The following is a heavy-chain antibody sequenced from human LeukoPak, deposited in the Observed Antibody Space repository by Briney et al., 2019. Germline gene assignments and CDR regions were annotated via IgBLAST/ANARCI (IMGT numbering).Heavy chain of an antibody. D-gene: IGHD4-23*01. V-gene: IGHV4-39*07. CDR3: ARAGGLNYYGGFSEFGY. CDR1: GGSISSGDYY. CDR2: IYYSGST. J-gene: IGHJ4*02. Sequence: SQTLSLTCTVSGGSISSGDYYWSWIRQPPGKGLEWIGSIYYSGSTFYNPSLKSRVTISLDTSKNQYSLKLSSVTAADTAVYYCARAGGLNYYGGFSEFGYWGQGTLVTVSS.